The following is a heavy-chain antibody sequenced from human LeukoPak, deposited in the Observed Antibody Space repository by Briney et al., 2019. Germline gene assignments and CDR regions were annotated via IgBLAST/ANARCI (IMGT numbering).Heavy chain of an antibody. CDR3: ARGYPDYYGSGSYPLYFDY. Sequence: GGSLRLSSAASGFTFSIYAMSWARQAPGKVLEWVSGISGSGGTAYYADSVKGRFTISRDNSKNTLYLQMNSLRAEDTAVYYCARGYPDYYGSGSYPLYFDYWGQGTLVTVSS. D-gene: IGHD3-10*01. CDR2: ISGSGGTA. V-gene: IGHV3-23*01. CDR1: GFTFSIYA. J-gene: IGHJ4*02.